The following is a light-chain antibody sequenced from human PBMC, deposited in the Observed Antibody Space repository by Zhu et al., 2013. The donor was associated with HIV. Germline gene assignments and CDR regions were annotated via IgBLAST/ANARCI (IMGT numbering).Light chain of an antibody. J-gene: IGKJ1*01. CDR3: QQYNTYPWT. CDR1: QSVESF. Sequence: DIQMTQSPSTLSASVGDRVTITCRASQSVESFLAWYQQRPGRAPKLLIYKSSTLQSGVPSRFVGGGFGTDFTLSISGLHPDDFATYFCQQYNTYPWTFGRGT. CDR2: KSS. V-gene: IGKV1-5*03.